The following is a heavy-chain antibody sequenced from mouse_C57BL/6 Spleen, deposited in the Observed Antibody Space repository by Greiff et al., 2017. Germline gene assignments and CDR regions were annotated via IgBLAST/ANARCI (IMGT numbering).Heavy chain of an antibody. Sequence: EVQLVESGEGLVKPGGSLKLSCAASGFTFSSYAMSWVRQTPEKKLEWVAYISSGGDYIYYADTVKGRFTISRDNARNTLYLQMSSLKSEDTAMYYCTRADYGSSGGDYWGQGTTLTVSS. J-gene: IGHJ2*01. D-gene: IGHD1-1*01. V-gene: IGHV5-9-1*02. CDR1: GFTFSSYA. CDR2: ISSGGDYI. CDR3: TRADYGSSGGDY.